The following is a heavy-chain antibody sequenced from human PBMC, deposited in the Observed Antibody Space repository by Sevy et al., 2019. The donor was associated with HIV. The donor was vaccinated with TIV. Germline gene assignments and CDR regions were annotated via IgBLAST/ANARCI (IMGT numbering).Heavy chain of an antibody. CDR2: ISSSSSYI. Sequence: GGSLRLSCAASGFTFSSYSMNWVRQAPGKGLEWVSSISSSSSYIYYADSVKGRFTISRDNAKNSLYPQMNSLRAEDTAVYYCARVRGSGYFRAAFDIWGQGTMVTVSS. CDR3: ARVRGSGYFRAAFDI. D-gene: IGHD3-22*01. CDR1: GFTFSSYS. J-gene: IGHJ3*02. V-gene: IGHV3-21*01.